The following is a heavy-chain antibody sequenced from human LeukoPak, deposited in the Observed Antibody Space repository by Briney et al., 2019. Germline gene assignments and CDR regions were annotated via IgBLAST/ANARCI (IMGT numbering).Heavy chain of an antibody. CDR2: INPSGGST. CDR1: GYTFTSYY. Sequence: ASVKVSCKASGYTFTSYYMHWVRQAPGQGLEWMGIINPSGGSTSYAQKFQGRVTMTRNTFINTAYMELTSLISEDTAVYYCARVPRGGDRFDPWGQGTLVTVS. D-gene: IGHD3-16*01. CDR3: ARVPRGGDRFDP. J-gene: IGHJ5*02. V-gene: IGHV1-46*01.